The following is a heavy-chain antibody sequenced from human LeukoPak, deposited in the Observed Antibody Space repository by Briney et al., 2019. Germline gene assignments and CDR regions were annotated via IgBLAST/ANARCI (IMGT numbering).Heavy chain of an antibody. Sequence: SETLCLTCTVSGGSINSNSYYRGWIRQPPEKGLEWIGSIYYSGSTYYNPSLKSRVTISVDTSKNQFSLKLSSVTAADTAVYYCARRRVGATFDYWGQGTLVTVSS. D-gene: IGHD1-26*01. CDR1: GGSINSNSYY. CDR2: IYYSGST. CDR3: ARRRVGATFDY. J-gene: IGHJ4*02. V-gene: IGHV4-39*01.